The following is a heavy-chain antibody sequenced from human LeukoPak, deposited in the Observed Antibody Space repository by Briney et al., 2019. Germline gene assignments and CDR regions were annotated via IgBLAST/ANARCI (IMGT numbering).Heavy chain of an antibody. Sequence: ASVKVSCKASGYTFTSYDINWVRQATGQGLEWMGWMNPNSGNTGYAQKFQGRVTITRNTSISTAYMELSSLRSEDTAVYCCARGVEYCSGGSCYPFDYWGQGTLVTVSS. CDR1: GYTFTSYD. V-gene: IGHV1-8*03. CDR2: MNPNSGNT. CDR3: ARGVEYCSGGSCYPFDY. D-gene: IGHD2-15*01. J-gene: IGHJ4*02.